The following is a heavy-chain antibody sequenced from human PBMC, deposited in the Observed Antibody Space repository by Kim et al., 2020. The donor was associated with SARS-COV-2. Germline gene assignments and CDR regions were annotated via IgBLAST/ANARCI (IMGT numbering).Heavy chain of an antibody. CDR1: GFTFSSYA. V-gene: IGHV3-23*01. CDR2: ISGSGGST. D-gene: IGHD3-22*01. Sequence: GGSLRLSCAASGFTFSSYAMSWVRQAPGKGLEWVSAISGSGGSTYYADSVKGRFTISRDNSKNTLYLQMNSLRAEDTAVYYCAKIGPTYYYDSSGSVDYWGQGTLVTVSS. J-gene: IGHJ4*02. CDR3: AKIGPTYYYDSSGSVDY.